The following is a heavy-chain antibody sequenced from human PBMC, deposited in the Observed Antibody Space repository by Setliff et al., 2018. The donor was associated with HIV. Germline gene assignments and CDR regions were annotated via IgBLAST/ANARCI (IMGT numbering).Heavy chain of an antibody. Sequence: PSETLSLTCTVSGDSISTDNYHWGWIRPPPGTGLEWLGPTANTYYNPSLTSRVPVSVDTSKNPLSLRLSSVTAADTAAYYCARHAALSKRYYYYYLDVWGKGTTVTVSS. CDR2: TANT. CDR3: ARHAALSKRYYYYYLDV. D-gene: IGHD6-13*01. CDR1: GDSISTDNYH. V-gene: IGHV4-39*01. J-gene: IGHJ6*03.